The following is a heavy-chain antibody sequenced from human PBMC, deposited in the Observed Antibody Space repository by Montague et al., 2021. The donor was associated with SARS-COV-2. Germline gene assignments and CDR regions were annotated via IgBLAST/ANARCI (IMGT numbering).Heavy chain of an antibody. CDR2: ISHGGTT. D-gene: IGHD6-19*01. V-gene: IGHV4-4*02. CDR3: AREAKAVSGRLDS. CDR1: SDSFSSSDR. Sequence: SETLSLTCTVSSDSFSSSDRWSWVRQPPGKGLDWIGEISHGGTTNYKSSLKSRVTMSIDKSKNQFSLKLTSVTAADTAVYYCAREAKAVSGRLDSWGQGTLVTVSS. J-gene: IGHJ4*02.